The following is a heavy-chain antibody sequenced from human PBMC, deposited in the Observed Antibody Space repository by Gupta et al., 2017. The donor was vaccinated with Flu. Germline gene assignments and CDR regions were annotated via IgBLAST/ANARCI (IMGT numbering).Heavy chain of an antibody. CDR1: GGSFSGYY. J-gene: IGHJ4*02. V-gene: IGHV4-34*01. Sequence: QVQLQQWGAGLLKPSETLFLPCAVYGGSFSGYYWSVPRQPSGQGLEWIGEINHSGSTNYNPSLKSRVTISVDTSKNQFSLKLSSVTAADTAVYYCARGPITYYYGSGSYYNVAIDYWGQGTLVTVSS. CDR2: INHSGST. CDR3: ARGPITYYYGSGSYYNVAIDY. D-gene: IGHD3-10*01.